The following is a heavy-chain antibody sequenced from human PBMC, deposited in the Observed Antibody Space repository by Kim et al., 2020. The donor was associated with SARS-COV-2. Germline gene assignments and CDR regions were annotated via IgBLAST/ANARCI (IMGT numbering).Heavy chain of an antibody. CDR1: GDSISSYS. J-gene: IGHJ4*02. CDR2: TSYSGST. Sequence: SETLSLTCTVSGDSISSYSWSWSRQPPGKGLEWIAYTSYSGSTNYNPSLKSRATISVDTSKNQFSLKLSSVTAADTAEYYCARDRIGYCSSTSCSLHFGYWGQRTLVTVSS. CDR3: ARDRIGYCSSTSCSLHFGY. V-gene: IGHV4-59*01. D-gene: IGHD2-2*01.